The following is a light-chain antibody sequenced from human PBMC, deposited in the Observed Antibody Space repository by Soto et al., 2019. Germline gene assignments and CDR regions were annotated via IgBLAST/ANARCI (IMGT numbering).Light chain of an antibody. Sequence: DIQMTLYPSTLSATVGDGVTITYRASQSISSWLAWYQQKPGKAPKLLIYKASSLESGVPSRYSGSRTGTEFTLTISSLQPDYFTTYYSQQYNSYSKAFDQGTKVDIK. CDR3: QQYNSYSKA. V-gene: IGKV1-5*03. CDR2: KAS. J-gene: IGKJ1*01. CDR1: QSISSW.